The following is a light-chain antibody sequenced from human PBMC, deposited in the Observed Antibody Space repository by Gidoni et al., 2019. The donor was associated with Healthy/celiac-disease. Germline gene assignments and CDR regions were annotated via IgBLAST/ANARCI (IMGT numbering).Light chain of an antibody. J-gene: IGKJ2*01. Sequence: RLTHSPSSFSASTGDRVTITCRASQSISSYLAWYQQKPGKAPKLLIYAASSLQSGVPSRFSGSGSGTDFTLTISSLQPEDFATYYCQQSYSNPYTFGQGTKLEIK. CDR1: QSISSY. V-gene: IGKV1-39*01. CDR2: AAS. CDR3: QQSYSNPYT.